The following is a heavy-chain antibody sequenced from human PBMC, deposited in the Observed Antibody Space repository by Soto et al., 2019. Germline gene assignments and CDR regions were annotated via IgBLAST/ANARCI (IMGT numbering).Heavy chain of an antibody. J-gene: IGHJ6*02. V-gene: IGHV4-30-4*01. D-gene: IGHD2-2*01. CDR2: IYYSGST. Sequence: SETLSLTCTVSGGSISSGDYYWSWIRQPPGKGLEWIGYIYYSGSTYYNPSLKSRVTISVDTSKNQFSLKLSSVTAADTAVYYCARLSESVVVDVWGQGTTVTVSS. CDR3: ARLSESVVVDV. CDR1: GGSISSGDYY.